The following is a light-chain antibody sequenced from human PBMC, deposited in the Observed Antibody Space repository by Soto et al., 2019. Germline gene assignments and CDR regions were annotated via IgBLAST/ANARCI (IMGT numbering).Light chain of an antibody. CDR3: TLYTSISTLI. Sequence: QSALTQPPSVSGSPGQSVTISCTGTTRDIGSYNRVSWYHQTPGTAPRLVIYEVKNRPSGVPDRFSGSKSGVTASLTISGLQTEDAGDYYCTLYTSISTLIFGGGTKLTVL. CDR1: TRDIGSYNR. J-gene: IGLJ2*01. V-gene: IGLV2-18*01. CDR2: EVK.